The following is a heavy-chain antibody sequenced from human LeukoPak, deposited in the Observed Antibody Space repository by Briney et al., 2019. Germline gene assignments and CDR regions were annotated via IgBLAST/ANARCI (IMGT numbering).Heavy chain of an antibody. V-gene: IGHV1-2*02. Sequence: ASVKVSCKASGYTFTDYYMHWVRQAPGQGLKWMGWINPNSGGTSYAQKFQGRVTMTRDTSISTAYMELSRLRSDDTAVYYCARDRSGATGGYVRIDYWGQGTLVTVSS. D-gene: IGHD5-12*01. CDR2: INPNSGGT. J-gene: IGHJ4*02. CDR3: ARDRSGATGGYVRIDY. CDR1: GYTFTDYY.